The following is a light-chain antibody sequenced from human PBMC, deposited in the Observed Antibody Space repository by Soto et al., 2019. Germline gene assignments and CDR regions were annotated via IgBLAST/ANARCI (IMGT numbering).Light chain of an antibody. V-gene: IGLV2-14*01. CDR2: DVT. Sequence: QSALTQPASVSGSPGQSITISCGGNGDDRGGYNFVSWYQHHPGKAPKLIIYDVTHRPSGVSERFSGSKSGFTASLTISGLQPEDESHYYCASFTSISTYVFGTGTKLTVL. CDR3: ASFTSISTYV. J-gene: IGLJ1*01. CDR1: GDDRGGYNF.